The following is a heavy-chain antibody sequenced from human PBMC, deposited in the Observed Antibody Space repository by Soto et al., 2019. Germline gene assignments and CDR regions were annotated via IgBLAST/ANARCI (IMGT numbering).Heavy chain of an antibody. V-gene: IGHV4-30-2*01. J-gene: IGHJ4*02. CDR1: GGSISSGGYS. Sequence: PSETLSLTCAVSGGSISSGGYSWSWIRQPPGKGLEWIGYIYHSGSTYYNPSLKSRVTISVDRSKNQFSLKLTSVTAADTALYYCATDPGPYWGQGTLVTVSS. CDR3: ATDPGPY. CDR2: IYHSGST.